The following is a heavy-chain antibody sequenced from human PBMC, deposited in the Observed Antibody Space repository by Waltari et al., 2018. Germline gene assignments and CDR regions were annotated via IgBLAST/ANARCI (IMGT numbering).Heavy chain of an antibody. Sequence: QVQLVQSGAEVKKPGAPFKFSCQLSGYTLPELSMHWVRQAPGKGFEWMGGFDPEDGETIYAQKFQGRVTMTEDTSTDTAYMELSSLRSEDTAVYYCATDNSMVWGQGTLVTVSS. CDR3: ATDNSMV. V-gene: IGHV1-24*01. D-gene: IGHD3-10*01. J-gene: IGHJ4*02. CDR2: FDPEDGET. CDR1: GYTLPELS.